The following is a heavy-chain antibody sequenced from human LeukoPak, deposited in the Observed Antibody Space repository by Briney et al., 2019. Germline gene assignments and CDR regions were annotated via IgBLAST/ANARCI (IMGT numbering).Heavy chain of an antibody. J-gene: IGHJ4*02. D-gene: IGHD1-26*01. CDR3: ARDPTYSGSYHPDF. CDR1: GGTFSSYA. Sequence: SVKVSCKASGGTFSSYAISWVRQAPGQGLEWMGRIIPILGIANYAQKFQGRVTITADKSTSTAYMELSSLRSEDTAVYYCARDPTYSGSYHPDFWGQGTLVTVSS. V-gene: IGHV1-69*04. CDR2: IIPILGIA.